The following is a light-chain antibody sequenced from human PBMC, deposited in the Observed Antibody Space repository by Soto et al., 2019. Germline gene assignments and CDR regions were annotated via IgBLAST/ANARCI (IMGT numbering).Light chain of an antibody. CDR2: GAS. CDR1: QSVTNNY. V-gene: IGKV3-20*01. Sequence: EFVLTQSPGTLSLSPGERATLSCRASQSVTNNYLAWYQQKTGQAPSLLIYGASSRVIGIPDRFSGSGSGTDFTLTISRLEPEDFAMYYCQQYGSLWTFGQGTKVEFK. CDR3: QQYGSLWT. J-gene: IGKJ1*01.